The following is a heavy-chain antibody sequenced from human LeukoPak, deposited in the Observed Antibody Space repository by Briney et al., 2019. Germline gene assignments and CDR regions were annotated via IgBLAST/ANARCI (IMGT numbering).Heavy chain of an antibody. D-gene: IGHD3-3*01. J-gene: IGHJ4*02. Sequence: SETLSLTCTVSGDSISSGGYYWSWIRQPPGKGLEWIGYIYHSGSTYYNPSLKSRVTISVDRSKNQFSLKLSSVTAADTAVYYCARAGRITIFGVVTAFDYWGQGTLVTVSS. CDR2: IYHSGST. CDR3: ARAGRITIFGVVTAFDY. CDR1: GDSISSGGYY. V-gene: IGHV4-30-2*01.